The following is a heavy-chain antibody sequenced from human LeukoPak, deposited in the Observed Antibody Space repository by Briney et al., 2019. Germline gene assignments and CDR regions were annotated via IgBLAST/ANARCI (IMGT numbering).Heavy chain of an antibody. CDR2: IHYSGST. J-gene: IGHJ6*03. V-gene: IGHV4-59*01. D-gene: IGHD1-20*01. CDR1: GGSITNYY. CDR3: ARASITYYYYYMGV. Sequence: PSETLSLTCTVSGGSITNYYWTWIRQPPGKGLEWIGYIHYSGSTNYNPSLKSRVTISVDTSKNQFSLKLSSVTAADTAVYYCARASITYYYYYMGVWSKGTTVTVSS.